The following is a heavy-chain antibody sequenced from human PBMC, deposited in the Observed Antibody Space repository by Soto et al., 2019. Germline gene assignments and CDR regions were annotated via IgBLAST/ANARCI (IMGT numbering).Heavy chain of an antibody. V-gene: IGHV1-69*01. CDR1: GGTFSSYA. CDR2: IIPIFGTA. J-gene: IGHJ6*02. D-gene: IGHD6-13*01. CDR3: ARVSSLQDGYYYYYGMDV. Sequence: QVQLVQSGAEVKKPGSSVKVSCKASGGTFSSYAISWVRQAPGQGLEWMGGIIPIFGTANYAQKFQGRVTITADESTSTAYMEMSRLRSEDTAVYYCARVSSLQDGYYYYYGMDVWGQGTTVTVSS.